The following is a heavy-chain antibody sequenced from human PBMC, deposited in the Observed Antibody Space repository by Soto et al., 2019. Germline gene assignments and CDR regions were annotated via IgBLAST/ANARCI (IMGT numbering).Heavy chain of an antibody. CDR3: ARGESSGWYYFDY. D-gene: IGHD6-19*01. CDR2: IYYSGST. CDR1: GGSISSYY. J-gene: IGHJ4*02. Sequence: SETLSLTCTVSGGSISSYYWSWIRQPPGKGLEWIGYIYYSGSTNYNPSLKSRVTISVDTSKNQFSLKLSSVTAADTAVYYCARGESSGWYYFDYWGQGTLVTVPQ. V-gene: IGHV4-59*01.